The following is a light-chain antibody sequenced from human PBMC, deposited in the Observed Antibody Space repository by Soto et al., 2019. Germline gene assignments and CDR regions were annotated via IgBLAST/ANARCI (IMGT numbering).Light chain of an antibody. CDR3: GSYTGYNKVL. Sequence: QSALTQPPSASGSPGQSVTISCTGSSSDVGGYNYVSWYQQHPGKAPKLIIYEVTKRPSGVPDRFSGSKSGNTASLTVSGLQADDEADYYCGSYTGYNKVLFGGGTKLTVL. CDR2: EVT. CDR1: SSDVGGYNY. V-gene: IGLV2-8*01. J-gene: IGLJ2*01.